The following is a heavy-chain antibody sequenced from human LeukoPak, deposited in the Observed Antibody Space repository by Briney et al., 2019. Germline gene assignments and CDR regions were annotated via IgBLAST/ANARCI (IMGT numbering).Heavy chain of an antibody. J-gene: IGHJ5*02. CDR2: IRPDGTNE. CDR3: AKYGGGLDP. CDR1: GFILSNYG. D-gene: IGHD3-10*01. Sequence: GGSLRLSCEASGFILSNYGMHWVRQAPGEGLAWVASIRPDGTNENYADSVKGRFTISRDTSKNTLFLHMNSLRAEDTAMYYCAKYGGGLDPWGKGTLVTVSS. V-gene: IGHV3-30*02.